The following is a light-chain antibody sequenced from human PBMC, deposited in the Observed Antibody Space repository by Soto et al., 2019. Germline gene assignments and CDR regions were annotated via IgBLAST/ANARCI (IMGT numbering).Light chain of an antibody. Sequence: DIVLTQSPGTLSLSPGERATLSCRASQSVDSRYLAWYQQKPGQAPRLLIHAVSIRATGIPDRFSGSGSGTDFTLTISRVEPEDFAEYYCQQYGSSPRYSFGQGTKLDIK. CDR2: AVS. J-gene: IGKJ2*03. CDR1: QSVDSRY. V-gene: IGKV3-20*01. CDR3: QQYGSSPRYS.